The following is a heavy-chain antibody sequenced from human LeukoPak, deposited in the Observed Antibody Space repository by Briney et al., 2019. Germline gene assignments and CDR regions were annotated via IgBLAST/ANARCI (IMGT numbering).Heavy chain of an antibody. CDR3: ARKIVGRRWLPSDY. V-gene: IGHV1-8*01. CDR2: MNPNSGNT. CDR1: GYTFTSYD. Sequence: ASVKVSCKASGYTFTSYDINWVRQATGQALEWMGWMNPNSGNTGSAQKFQARVTMTRNTSIGTAYMELSSLRSEDTAVYYCARKIVGRRWLPSDYWGQGTLVTVSS. D-gene: IGHD5-24*01. J-gene: IGHJ4*02.